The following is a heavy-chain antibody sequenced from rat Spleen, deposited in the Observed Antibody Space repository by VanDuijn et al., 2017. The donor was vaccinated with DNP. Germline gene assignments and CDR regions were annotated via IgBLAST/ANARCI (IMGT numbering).Heavy chain of an antibody. D-gene: IGHD1-10*01. J-gene: IGHJ3*01. CDR1: GFTFSNYD. Sequence: EVQLVESGGGLVQPGRSLKLSCAASGFTFSNYDMAWVRQAPTKGLEWVASITYDGFNTYYRDSVKGRFTISRDNAKSTLYLQMNSLRSEDMATYYCARPHSNNYGGFAYWGQGTLVTVSS. CDR3: ARPHSNNYGGFAY. CDR2: ITYDGFNT. V-gene: IGHV5-22*01.